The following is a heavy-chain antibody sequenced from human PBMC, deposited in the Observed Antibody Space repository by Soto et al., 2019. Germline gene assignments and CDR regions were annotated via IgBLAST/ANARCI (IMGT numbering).Heavy chain of an antibody. D-gene: IGHD6-13*01. J-gene: IGHJ4*02. V-gene: IGHV3-23*01. CDR2: ISGSGGST. CDR3: AKDLPPSGSSSWYGYFDY. Sequence: PGGSLRLSCAASGFTFSSYAMSWVRQAPGKGLEWVSAISGSGGSTYYADSVKGRFTISRDNSKNTLYLQMNSLRAEDTAVYYCAKDLPPSGSSSWYGYFDYWGQGTLVTVSS. CDR1: GFTFSSYA.